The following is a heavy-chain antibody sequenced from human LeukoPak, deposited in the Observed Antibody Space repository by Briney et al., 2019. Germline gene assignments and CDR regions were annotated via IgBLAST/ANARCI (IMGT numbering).Heavy chain of an antibody. CDR1: GASISTSRSY. Sequence: SETLSLTCTVLGASISTSRSYGAWVRQPPGKELEWIASVSYTGDAYYNPSLKSRVTISVDTSKNQFSLKLSSVTAADTAVYYCARVPGPNWFDPWGQGTLVTVSS. CDR2: VSYTGDA. CDR3: ARVPGPNWFDP. V-gene: IGHV4-39*07. J-gene: IGHJ5*02.